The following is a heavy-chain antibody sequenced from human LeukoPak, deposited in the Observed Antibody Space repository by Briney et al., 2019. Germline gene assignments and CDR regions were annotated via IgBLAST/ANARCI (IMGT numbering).Heavy chain of an antibody. CDR1: GYTFTSYY. V-gene: IGHV1-46*01. CDR3: ARGRVTAIFDY. J-gene: IGHJ4*02. CDR2: INPSGGST. D-gene: IGHD2-21*02. Sequence: ASVKVSCKASGYTFTSYYMRWVRQAPGQGLEWMGIINPSGGSTSYAQKFQGRVTMTRDMSTSTVYMELSSLRSEDTAVYYCARGRVTAIFDYWGQGTLVTVSS.